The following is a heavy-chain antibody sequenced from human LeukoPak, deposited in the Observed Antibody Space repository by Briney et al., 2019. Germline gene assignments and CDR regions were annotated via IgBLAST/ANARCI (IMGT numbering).Heavy chain of an antibody. Sequence: GGSLRLSCAASGFTFSSYAMYWVRQAPGKGLERVAVISYDGSNKYYADSVKGRFTISRDNSKNTLYLQMNSLRAEDTAVYYCARVPGYCSGGSCYLNYGMDVWGQGTTVTVSS. CDR3: ARVPGYCSGGSCYLNYGMDV. CDR1: GFTFSSYA. J-gene: IGHJ6*02. D-gene: IGHD2-15*01. CDR2: ISYDGSNK. V-gene: IGHV3-30*04.